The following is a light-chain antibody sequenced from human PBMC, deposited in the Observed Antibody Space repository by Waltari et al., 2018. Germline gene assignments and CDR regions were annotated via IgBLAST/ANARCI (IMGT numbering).Light chain of an antibody. CDR1: QSVNSY. CDR2: DAS. CDR3: QQRSNWPT. J-gene: IGKJ4*01. V-gene: IGKV3-11*01. Sequence: EIVLTPSPATLSLSPGDRAPLACRASQSVNSYLAWYQQKPVQAPRLLIYDASNRATGIPARFSGSGSGTDFTLTISSLEPEDFAVYYCQQRSNWPTFGGGTKVEIK.